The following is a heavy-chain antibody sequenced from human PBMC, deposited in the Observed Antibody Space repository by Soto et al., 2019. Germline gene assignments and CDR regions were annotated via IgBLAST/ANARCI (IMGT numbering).Heavy chain of an antibody. CDR1: GFIFSSDG. J-gene: IGHJ4*02. V-gene: IGHV3-30*18. Sequence: GGSLRLSYAASGFIFSSDGMPWVRQAPGKGLEWVALISYDGSNKYYADSVKGRFTISRDNSKNTLYLQMNSLRGEDTAVYHCLKYLHIGGCGGIDFSGQGALVSGSS. CDR2: ISYDGSNK. CDR3: LKYLHIGGCGGIDF. D-gene: IGHD6-19*01.